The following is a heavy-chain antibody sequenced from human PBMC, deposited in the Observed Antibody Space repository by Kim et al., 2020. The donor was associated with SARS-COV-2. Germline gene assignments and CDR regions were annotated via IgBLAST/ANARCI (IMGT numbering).Heavy chain of an antibody. CDR2: ISYDGSNK. CDR1: GFTFSSYG. CDR3: AKDRVGIAVAAIGH. V-gene: IGHV3-30*18. D-gene: IGHD6-19*01. J-gene: IGHJ4*02. Sequence: GGSLRLSCAASGFTFSSYGMHWVRQAPGKGLEWVAVISYDGSNKYYADSVKGRFTISRDNSKNTLYLQMNSLRAEDTAVYYCAKDRVGIAVAAIGHWGQGTLVTVSS.